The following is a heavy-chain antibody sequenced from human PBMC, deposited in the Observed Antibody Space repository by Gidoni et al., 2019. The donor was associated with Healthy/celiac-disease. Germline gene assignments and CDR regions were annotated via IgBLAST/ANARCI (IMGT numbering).Heavy chain of an antibody. D-gene: IGHD6-19*01. CDR3: AKSSYPYSSGWYYYYYGMDV. CDR2: ISGSGGST. Sequence: EVQLLESGGGLVQPGGSLRLSCAASGFTFSSYAMSWVRQAPGKGLEWVSAISGSGGSTYYADSVKGRFTISRDNSKNTLYLQMNSLRAEDTAVYYCAKSSYPYSSGWYYYYYGMDVWGQGTTVTVSS. J-gene: IGHJ6*02. CDR1: GFTFSSYA. V-gene: IGHV3-23*01.